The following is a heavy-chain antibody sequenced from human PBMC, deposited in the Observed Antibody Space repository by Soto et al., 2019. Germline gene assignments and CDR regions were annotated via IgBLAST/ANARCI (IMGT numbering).Heavy chain of an antibody. J-gene: IGHJ4*02. V-gene: IGHV1-69*13. D-gene: IGHD2-21*02. CDR2: IVPIFETG. CDR1: GGSFSTYT. CDR3: ARGGVATFYLDY. Sequence: SVKVSCKASGGSFSTYTINWVRQAPGHGLEWMGGIVPIFETGNYAQKFQGRVKITANASTSTAYMELSSLTSEDTAVYYCARGGVATFYLDYWGQGTLVTVSS.